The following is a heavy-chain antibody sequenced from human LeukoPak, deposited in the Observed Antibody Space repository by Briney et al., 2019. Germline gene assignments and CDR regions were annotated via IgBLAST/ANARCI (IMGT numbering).Heavy chain of an antibody. CDR2: IYYSGST. CDR3: ARGRGSSSFFAPDKYYSDY. V-gene: IGHV4-31*03. J-gene: IGHJ4*02. CDR1: GGSISSGGYY. Sequence: SETLSLTCTVSGGSISSGGYYWSWIRQHPGKGLEWIGYIYYSGSTYHNPSLKSRVTISVDTSKNQFSLKLSSVTAADTAVYYCARGRGSSSFFAPDKYYSDYWGQGTLVTVSS. D-gene: IGHD6-6*01.